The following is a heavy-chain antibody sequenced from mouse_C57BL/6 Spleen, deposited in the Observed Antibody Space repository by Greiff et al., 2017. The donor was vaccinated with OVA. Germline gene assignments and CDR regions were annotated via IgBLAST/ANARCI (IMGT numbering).Heavy chain of an antibody. Sequence: QVTLKVSGPGILQPSQTLSLTCSFSGFSLSTFGMGVGWIRQPSGKGLEWLAHIWWDDDKYYNPALKSRLTISKDTSKDPVFLKIANVDTADTATYYCARIPTHSSGYVGMFAYWGQGTLVTVSA. D-gene: IGHD3-2*02. CDR1: GFSLSTFGMG. J-gene: IGHJ3*01. V-gene: IGHV8-8*01. CDR2: IWWDDDK. CDR3: ARIPTHSSGYVGMFAY.